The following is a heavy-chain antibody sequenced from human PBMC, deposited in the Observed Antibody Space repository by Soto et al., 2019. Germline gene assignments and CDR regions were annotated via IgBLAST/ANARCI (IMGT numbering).Heavy chain of an antibody. CDR1: GGTFSSYA. V-gene: IGHV1-69*06. CDR3: ARALRSRSPGRSYPGVDGLDA. CDR2: IIPIFGTA. J-gene: IGHJ5*02. Sequence: ASVKVSCKASGGTFSSYAISWVRQAPGQGLEWMGGIIPIFGTANYAQKFQGRVTITADKSTSTAYMELSSLRSEDTAVYYCARALRSRSPGRSYPGVDGLDAWGQGTLVTVSS. D-gene: IGHD2-15*01.